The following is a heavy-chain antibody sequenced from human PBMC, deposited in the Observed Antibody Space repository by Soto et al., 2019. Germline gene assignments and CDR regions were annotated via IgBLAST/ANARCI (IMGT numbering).Heavy chain of an antibody. CDR2: ITTNGQT. V-gene: IGHV3-23*01. CDR3: AGQFMEASSAHVDDAS. Sequence: GGSLRLSCETSGFTFSNCVMTWVRQPPGKRLEWVSVITTNGQTAYADSVKGRFTISRDNSKNAAYLQMNSLRAEDTAVYYCAGQFMEASSAHVDDASWGRGILVTVSS. J-gene: IGHJ5*01. CDR1: GFTFSNCV. D-gene: IGHD3-22*01.